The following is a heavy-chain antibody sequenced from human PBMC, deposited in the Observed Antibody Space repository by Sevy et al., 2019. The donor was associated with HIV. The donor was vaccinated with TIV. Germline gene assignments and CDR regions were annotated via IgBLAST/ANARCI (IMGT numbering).Heavy chain of an antibody. Sequence: GGSLRLSCAASGFTFSSNYMSWVRQAPGKGLEWVSVIYSGGSTYYAESVKGRFTISRDNSMNTVYLQMNSLGAEDTAVYYCARDWAVAGTGAFDIRGQGTMVTVSS. CDR1: GFTFSSNY. CDR3: ARDWAVAGTGAFDI. CDR2: IYSGGST. D-gene: IGHD6-19*01. J-gene: IGHJ3*02. V-gene: IGHV3-53*01.